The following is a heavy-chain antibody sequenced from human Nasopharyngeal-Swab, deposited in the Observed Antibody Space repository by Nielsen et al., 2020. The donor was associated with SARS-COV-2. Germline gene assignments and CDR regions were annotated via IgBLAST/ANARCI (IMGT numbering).Heavy chain of an antibody. D-gene: IGHD6-6*01. V-gene: IGHV4-39*01. Sequence: SETLSLTCTVSGGSISSSSYYWGWIRQPPGKGLAWIGSIYYSGRTHYNPSLKSRVTISVDTSKNQFSLKLSSVTAADTAVYYCARQEYSSSSSWLEWFDPWGQGTLVTVSS. CDR1: GGSISSSSYY. CDR3: ARQEYSSSSSWLEWFDP. CDR2: IYYSGRT. J-gene: IGHJ5*02.